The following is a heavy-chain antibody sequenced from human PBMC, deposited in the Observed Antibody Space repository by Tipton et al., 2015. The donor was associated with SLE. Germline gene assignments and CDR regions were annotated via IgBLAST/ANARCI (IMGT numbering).Heavy chain of an antibody. V-gene: IGHV4-61*01. J-gene: IGHJ4*02. D-gene: IGHD1-26*01. CDR1: GGSLSSSSYY. Sequence: TLSLTCTVSGGSLSSSSYYWSWIRQPPGKGLEWIGYIYYSGSTNYNPSLKSRVTISVDTAKNQFSLKLSSVTAADTAVYYCARGNLVGATYYFDYWGKGTLVTVSS. CDR3: ARGNLVGATYYFDY. CDR2: IYYSGST.